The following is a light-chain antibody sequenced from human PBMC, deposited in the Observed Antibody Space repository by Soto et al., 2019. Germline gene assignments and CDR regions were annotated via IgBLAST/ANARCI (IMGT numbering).Light chain of an antibody. CDR3: QQYNNWPRT. V-gene: IGKV3-15*01. CDR2: GAS. Sequence: EIVMTQSPATLSVSPGERATLSCRASQSISSNLVWYQQKAGQAPRLLIYGASTRATGIPARVSGSGSGTEFTLTISSLQSEDFAVYYCQQYNNWPRTFGQGTKV. CDR1: QSISSN. J-gene: IGKJ1*01.